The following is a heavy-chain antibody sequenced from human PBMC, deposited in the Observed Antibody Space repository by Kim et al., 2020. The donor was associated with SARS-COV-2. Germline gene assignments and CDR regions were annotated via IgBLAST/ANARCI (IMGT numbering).Heavy chain of an antibody. CDR2: IYYSGST. D-gene: IGHD3-10*01. J-gene: IGHJ6*01. CDR1: GGSISSGGYS. CDR3: AGQTGGSGRYYKDYYYG. Sequence: SETLSLTCAVSGGSISSGGYSWSWIRQPPGKGLEWIGYIYYSGSTYYNPSLKSRGTISVDRSKNQFSLKLSSVTAAETAAYYCAGQTGGSGRYYKDYYYG. V-gene: IGHV4-30-2*01.